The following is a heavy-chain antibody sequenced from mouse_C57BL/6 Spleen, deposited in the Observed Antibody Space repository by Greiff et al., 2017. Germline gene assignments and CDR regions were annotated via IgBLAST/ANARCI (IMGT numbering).Heavy chain of an antibody. CDR1: GYSFTDYN. CDR2: INPNYGTT. J-gene: IGHJ4*01. V-gene: IGHV1-39*01. CDR3: TRRAARGYAMDY. Sequence: VQLKESGPELVQPGASVKISCKASGYSFTDYNMNWVKQSNGKSLEWIGVINPNYGTTSYNQKFNGKATLTVDQSSSTAYMQLNSLASENSAVYYCTRRAARGYAMDYWGQGTSVTVSS. D-gene: IGHD3-3*01.